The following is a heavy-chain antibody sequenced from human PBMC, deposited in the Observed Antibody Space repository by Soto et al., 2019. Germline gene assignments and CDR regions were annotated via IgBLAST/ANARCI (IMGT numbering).Heavy chain of an antibody. CDR2: ITSSSSTI. Sequence: PGGSLRLSCAASGLSFSDYYMSWIRQAPGKGLEWIAYITSSSSTIYYADSVKGRFTISRNESKNTLFLQMNSLRAEDTATYFCARAMGVSNYYFSGIDVWGQGTTVTVS. D-gene: IGHD3-10*01. V-gene: IGHV3-11*01. CDR1: GLSFSDYY. CDR3: ARAMGVSNYYFSGIDV. J-gene: IGHJ6*02.